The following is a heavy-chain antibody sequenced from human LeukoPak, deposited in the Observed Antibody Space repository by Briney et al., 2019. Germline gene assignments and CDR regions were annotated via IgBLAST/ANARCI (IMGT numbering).Heavy chain of an antibody. CDR2: IYTSGIT. V-gene: IGHV4-4*07. CDR1: GGSIGNYY. CDR3: AREFLWVVVQAAIVKNWSDP. D-gene: IGHD2-2*01. J-gene: IGHJ5*02. Sequence: SETLSLTCTVSGGSIGNYYWSWIRQPAGKGLEWIWRIYTSGITNYNPALERRGTISVDASKKQFSLNLSSVTAAQTAVYNSAREFLWVVVQAAIVKNWSDPWGQGTLVTVSS.